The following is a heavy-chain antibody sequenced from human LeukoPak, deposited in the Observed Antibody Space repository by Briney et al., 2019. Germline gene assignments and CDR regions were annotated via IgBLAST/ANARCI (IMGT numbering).Heavy chain of an antibody. CDR3: ARATPSGSYPSGWFDP. Sequence: GGSVKVSCKASGYTFTGYYMHWVRQAPGQGLEWMGWINPNSGGTNYAQKFQGRVTMTRDTSISTAYMELSRLRSDDTAVYYCARATPSGSYPSGWFDPWGQGTLVTVSS. J-gene: IGHJ5*02. CDR2: INPNSGGT. CDR1: GYTFTGYY. D-gene: IGHD1-26*01. V-gene: IGHV1-2*02.